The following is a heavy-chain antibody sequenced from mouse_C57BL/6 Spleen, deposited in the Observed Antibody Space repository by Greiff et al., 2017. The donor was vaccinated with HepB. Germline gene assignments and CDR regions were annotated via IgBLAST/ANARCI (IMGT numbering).Heavy chain of an antibody. CDR3: ASAYYSKETAMDY. J-gene: IGHJ4*01. CDR2: IWTGGGT. V-gene: IGHV2-9-1*01. CDR1: GFSLTSYA. D-gene: IGHD2-5*01. Sequence: VMLVESGPGLVAPSQSLSITCTVSGFSLTSYAISWVRQPPGKGLEWLGVIWTGGGTNYNSALKSRLSISKDNSKSQVFLKMNSLQTDDTARYYCASAYYSKETAMDYWGQGTSVTVSS.